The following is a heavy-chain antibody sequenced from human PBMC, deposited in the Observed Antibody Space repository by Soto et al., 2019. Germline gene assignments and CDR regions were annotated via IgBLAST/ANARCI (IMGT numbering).Heavy chain of an antibody. CDR1: GFTLSNYG. J-gene: IGHJ4*02. V-gene: IGHV3-23*01. D-gene: IGHD3-16*02. Sequence: EVRLLESGGGLVQPGGSLRLSCEGSGFTLSNYGMDWVRQAPGKGLEWISFISGAGDTTYYADSVKGRFIISRDNSKNTLYLQMNSLRADDTAIYYCAKSFTQSNVWRAYRHKTHFDYWGQGALVTVTS. CDR2: ISGAGDTT. CDR3: AKSFTQSNVWRAYRHKTHFDY.